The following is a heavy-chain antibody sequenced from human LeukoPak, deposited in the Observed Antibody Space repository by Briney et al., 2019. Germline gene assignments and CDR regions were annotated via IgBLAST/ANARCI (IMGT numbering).Heavy chain of an antibody. J-gene: IGHJ4*02. D-gene: IGHD1-26*01. CDR1: GYSISSGFY. CDR2: IYHSGIT. Sequence: SETLSLTCTVSGYSISSGFYWGWIRQPPGQGLEWIGNIYHSGITYYNPPLKSRVTISVDTSKNQFSLKESSVTAADTAVYYCARHVGSYCPYWGQGILVSVSS. CDR3: ARHVGSYCPY. V-gene: IGHV4-38-2*02.